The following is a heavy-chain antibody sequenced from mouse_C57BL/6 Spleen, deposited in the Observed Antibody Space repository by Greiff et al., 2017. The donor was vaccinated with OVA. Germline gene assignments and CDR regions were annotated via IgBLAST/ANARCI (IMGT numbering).Heavy chain of an antibody. CDR1: GFTFSSYT. V-gene: IGHV5-9*01. Sequence: EVNLVESGGGLVKPGGSLKLSCAASGFTFSSYTMSWVRQTPEKRLEWVATISGGGGNTYYPDSVKGRLTISRDNAKNTLYLQMSSLRSEDTALYYCARPYYGSSYGFAYWGQGTLVTVSA. CDR3: ARPYYGSSYGFAY. CDR2: ISGGGGNT. D-gene: IGHD1-1*01. J-gene: IGHJ3*01.